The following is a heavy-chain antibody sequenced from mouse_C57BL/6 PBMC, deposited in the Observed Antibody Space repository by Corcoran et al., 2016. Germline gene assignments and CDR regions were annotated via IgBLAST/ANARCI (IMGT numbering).Heavy chain of an antibody. Sequence: QVQLQQSGAELVKPGASVKISCKASGYAFSSYWMNWVKQRPGKGLEWIGQIYPGDGDTNYNGKFKGKATLTADKSSSTAYMQLSSLTSEDSAVYFCARESGTTVVAHFDYWGQGTTLTVSS. CDR2: IYPGDGDT. V-gene: IGHV1-80*01. D-gene: IGHD1-1*01. J-gene: IGHJ2*01. CDR3: ARESGTTVVAHFDY. CDR1: GYAFSSYW.